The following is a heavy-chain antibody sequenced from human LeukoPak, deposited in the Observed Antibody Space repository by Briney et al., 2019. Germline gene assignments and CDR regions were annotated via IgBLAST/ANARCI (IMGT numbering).Heavy chain of an antibody. CDR3: ARDLSGFNYMDV. V-gene: IGHV4-34*01. CDR2: INHSGST. D-gene: IGHD3-10*01. J-gene: IGHJ6*03. CDR1: GGSFSGYY. Sequence: SETLSLTCAVYGGSFSGYYWSWIRQPPGKGLEWIGEINHSGSTNYNPSLKCRVTISVDTSKNQFSLKLSSVTAADTAVYSCARDLSGFNYMDVWGKGTTVTVSS.